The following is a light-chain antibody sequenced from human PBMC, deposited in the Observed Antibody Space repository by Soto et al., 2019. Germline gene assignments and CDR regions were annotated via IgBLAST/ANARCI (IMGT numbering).Light chain of an antibody. CDR1: QSVSSY. V-gene: IGKV3-11*01. J-gene: IGKJ2*01. Sequence: EIVLTQSPATLSLSPGERATLSCRASQSVSSYLAWYQQKTGQAPRLLIYDASNRATGIPARFSGSGSGTDFTLTISSPEPEDFAVYYCQQRSSWPAYTFGQGTKLEIK. CDR2: DAS. CDR3: QQRSSWPAYT.